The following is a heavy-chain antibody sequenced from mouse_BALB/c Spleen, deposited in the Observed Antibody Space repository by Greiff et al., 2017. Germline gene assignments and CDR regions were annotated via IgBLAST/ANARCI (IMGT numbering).Heavy chain of an antibody. CDR3: ARGLLLRQYFDV. CDR1: GFTFSSYG. Sequence: EVKLMESGGGLVQPGGSLKLSCAASGFTFSSYGISWVRQTPDKRLELVATINSNGGSTYYPDSVKGRFTISRDNAKNTLYLQMSSLKSEDTAMYYCARGLLLRQYFDVWGAGTTVTVSS. V-gene: IGHV5-6-3*01. CDR2: INSNGGST. D-gene: IGHD1-2*01. J-gene: IGHJ1*01.